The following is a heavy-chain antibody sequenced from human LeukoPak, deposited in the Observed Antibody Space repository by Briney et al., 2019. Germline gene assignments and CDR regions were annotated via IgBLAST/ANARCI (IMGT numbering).Heavy chain of an antibody. V-gene: IGHV4-61*02. Sequence: PSETLSLTCTVSGGSISSGSYYCSWIRQPAGKGLEWIGRIYTSGSTNYNPSLKSRVTISVDTSKNQFSLKLSSVTAADTAVYYCARASVSSGWVSDAFDIWGQGTMVTVSS. J-gene: IGHJ3*02. CDR1: GGSISSGSYY. CDR3: ARASVSSGWVSDAFDI. D-gene: IGHD6-19*01. CDR2: IYTSGST.